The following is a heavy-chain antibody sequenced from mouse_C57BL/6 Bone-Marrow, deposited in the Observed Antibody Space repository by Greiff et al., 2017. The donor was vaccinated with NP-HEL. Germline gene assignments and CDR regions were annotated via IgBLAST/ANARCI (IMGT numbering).Heavy chain of an antibody. CDR2: IYPRVGST. D-gene: IGHD1-1*01. J-gene: IGHJ2*01. CDR1: GYTFTDHS. Sequence: VKLQQSDAELVKPGASVKLSCKVSGYTFTDHSIHWLKQRPEQGLEWLGYIYPRVGSTKYNEKFKGKATLTADKSSSTAYMQLNSLTSEDSAVYFSARFYYDSSRVYFDYWGQGTTLTVSS. CDR3: ARFYYDSSRVYFDY. V-gene: IGHV1-78*01.